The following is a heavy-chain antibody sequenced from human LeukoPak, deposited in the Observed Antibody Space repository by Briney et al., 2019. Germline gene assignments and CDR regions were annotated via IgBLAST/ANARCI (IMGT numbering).Heavy chain of an antibody. V-gene: IGHV4-59*02. Sequence: SETLSLTCTVSGDSVSIYYWSWIRQPPGKGLEWIGYIYYRGNTNYNPSLKSRVTMAVDTSKNQFSLKVSSVTAADTALYYCARAGNNWSFDYWGQGTLVTVSS. CDR2: IYYRGNT. J-gene: IGHJ4*02. CDR3: ARAGNNWSFDY. CDR1: GDSVSIYY. D-gene: IGHD1-1*01.